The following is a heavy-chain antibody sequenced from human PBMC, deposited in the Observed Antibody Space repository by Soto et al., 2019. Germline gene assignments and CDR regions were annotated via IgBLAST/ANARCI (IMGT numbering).Heavy chain of an antibody. D-gene: IGHD6-13*01. J-gene: IGHJ6*02. CDR1: GFTFSNAW. V-gene: IGHV3-15*07. CDR3: TPSIAARPDPDYYYYYGMDV. CDR2: IKSKTDGGTT. Sequence: GGSLRLSCAASGFTFSNAWMKWVRQAPGKGLEWVGRIKSKTDGGTTDYAAPVKGRFTISRDDSKNTLYLQMNSLKTEDTAVYYSTPSIAARPDPDYYYYYGMDVWGQGTTVTVSS.